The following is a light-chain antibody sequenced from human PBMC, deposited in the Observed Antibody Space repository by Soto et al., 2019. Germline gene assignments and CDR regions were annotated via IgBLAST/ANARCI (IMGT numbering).Light chain of an antibody. CDR1: QSINNN. J-gene: IGKJ2*01. CDR3: QQCGDWPYT. V-gene: IGKV3-15*01. CDR2: GAS. Sequence: EIVMTQSPATLSVSPGERATLSCRASQSINNNLAWYQQKPGQAPRLLIYGASTRATGIPARFSGSGSGTEFTLTISSLQSEDFAVYYCQQCGDWPYTFGQGTKLEIK.